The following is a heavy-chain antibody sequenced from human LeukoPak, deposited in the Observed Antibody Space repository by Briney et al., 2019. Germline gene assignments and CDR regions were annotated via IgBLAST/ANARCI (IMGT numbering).Heavy chain of an antibody. CDR1: GFSLSTSGMC. V-gene: IGHV2-70*11. J-gene: IGHJ4*02. Sequence: SGPTLVNPTQTLTLTCTFSGFSLSTSGMCVSWIRQPPGKALEWLSRIDWDDDKYYNTSLKTRLTISKDTSENQVVLTMTNMDPVDTATYYCARIRGTMVRGVGHYGEFDYWGQGTLVTVSS. CDR2: IDWDDDK. D-gene: IGHD3-10*01. CDR3: ARIRGTMVRGVGHYGEFDY.